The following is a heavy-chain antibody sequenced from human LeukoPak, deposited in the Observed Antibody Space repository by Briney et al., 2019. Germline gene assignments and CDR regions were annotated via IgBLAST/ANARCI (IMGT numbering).Heavy chain of an antibody. Sequence: PSETLSLTCTVSGYSIGSGYYWGWIRQPPGKGLEWIGSIYHGGSTYYNPSLKSRVTISVDTSKNQFSLKLSSVTAADTAVYYCARRRGCSSTSCYGPFDYWGQGTLVTVSS. CDR3: ARRRGCSSTSCYGPFDY. CDR2: IYHGGST. CDR1: GYSIGSGYY. D-gene: IGHD2-2*01. J-gene: IGHJ4*02. V-gene: IGHV4-38-2*02.